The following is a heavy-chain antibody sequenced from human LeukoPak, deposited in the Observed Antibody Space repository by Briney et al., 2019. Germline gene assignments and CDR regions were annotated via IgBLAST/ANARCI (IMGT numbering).Heavy chain of an antibody. CDR1: GFTFSSYS. D-gene: IGHD5-18*01. Sequence: PGGSLRLSCAASGFTFSSYSMNWVRQAPGKGLEWVSSISSSGSYIYYADSVKGRFTISRDNAKNSLYLQMNSLRAEDTAVYYCARSGYSYGYHVGAPNPTDHWGQGTLVTVSS. CDR3: ARSGYSYGYHVGAPNPTDH. V-gene: IGHV3-21*01. J-gene: IGHJ4*02. CDR2: ISSSGSYI.